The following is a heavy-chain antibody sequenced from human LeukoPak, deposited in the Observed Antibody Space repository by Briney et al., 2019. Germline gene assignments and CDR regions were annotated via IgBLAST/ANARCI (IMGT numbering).Heavy chain of an antibody. D-gene: IGHD4-11*01. CDR2: TYYRSKWYN. V-gene: IGHV6-1*01. CDR3: ARDLVDGEDYSNYGRQQVGSFDP. CDR1: GDSVSSNSAA. J-gene: IGHJ5*02. Sequence: SQTLSLTCAISGDSVSSNSAAWNWIRQSPSRGLEWLGRTYYRSKWYNDYAVSLKSRITINPDTSKNQFSLQLNSVTPEDTAVYYCARDLVDGEDYSNYGRQQVGSFDPWGQGTLVTVSS.